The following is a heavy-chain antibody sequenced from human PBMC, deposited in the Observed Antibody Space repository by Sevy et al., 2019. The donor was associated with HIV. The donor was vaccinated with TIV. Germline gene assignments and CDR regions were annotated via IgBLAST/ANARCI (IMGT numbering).Heavy chain of an antibody. V-gene: IGHV3-30-3*01. CDR2: VSSDGSEI. D-gene: IGHD7-27*01. J-gene: IGHJ4*02. CDR3: ARDQLGSIDY. Sequence: GGSLRLSCAVSGFSFSTYAMHWVCQAPGKGLECVAIVSSDGSEINYADSVKGRFTISRDNSRNTLYLQMNSLRTEDTALYYCARDQLGSIDYWGQGTLVTVSS. CDR1: GFSFSTYA.